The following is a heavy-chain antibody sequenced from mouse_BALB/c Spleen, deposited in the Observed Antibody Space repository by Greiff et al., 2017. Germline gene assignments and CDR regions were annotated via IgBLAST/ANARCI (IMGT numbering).Heavy chain of an antibody. J-gene: IGHJ4*01. CDR3: ARHLYGNYDYPYAMDY. V-gene: IGHV5-6*03. D-gene: IGHD2-1*01. CDR1: GFTFSSYG. CDR2: ISSGGSYT. Sequence: EVKLVESGGGLVQPGGSRKLSCAASGFTFSSYGMSWVRQTPDKRLEWVATISSGGSYTYYPDSVKGRFTISRDNAKNTLYLQMSSLKSEDTAMYYCARHLYGNYDYPYAMDYWGQGTSVTVSS.